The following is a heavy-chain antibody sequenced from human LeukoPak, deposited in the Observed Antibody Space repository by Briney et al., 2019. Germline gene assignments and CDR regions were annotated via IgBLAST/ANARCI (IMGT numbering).Heavy chain of an antibody. Sequence: GGSLRLSCAASGFTFSSYSMNWVRQAPGKGLEWVSSISSSSSYIYYADSVKGRFTISRDNAKNSLYLQVNSLRAEDTAVYYCARAYYDFWSDYYPHDAFDIWGQGTMVTVSS. J-gene: IGHJ3*02. CDR1: GFTFSSYS. V-gene: IGHV3-21*01. D-gene: IGHD3-3*01. CDR3: ARAYYDFWSDYYPHDAFDI. CDR2: ISSSSSYI.